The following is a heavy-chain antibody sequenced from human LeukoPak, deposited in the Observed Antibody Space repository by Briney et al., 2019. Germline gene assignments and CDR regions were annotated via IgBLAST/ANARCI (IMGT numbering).Heavy chain of an antibody. CDR1: GLSFSNYA. D-gene: IGHD6-13*01. V-gene: IGHV3-23*01. CDR3: AKDQTAAVGQLDY. Sequence: GGSLRLSCTASGLSFSNYAMTWVRQAPGKGLEWASVISASGTDTYYADSVKGRFTISRDNSQSTLYLHMNSLRAEDTAVYYCAKDQTAAVGQLDYWGQGTVVTVSS. J-gene: IGHJ4*02. CDR2: ISASGTDT.